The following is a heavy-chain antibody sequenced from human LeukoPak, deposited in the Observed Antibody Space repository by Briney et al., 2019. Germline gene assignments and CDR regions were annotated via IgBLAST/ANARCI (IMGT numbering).Heavy chain of an antibody. V-gene: IGHV3-21*06. Sequence: GDSLRLSCAASGFTFGRYIMNWVRQAPGKGLEWVSSITSSSSYIYYADSVKGRFTISRDNVKNSLYLQMHSLRAEDTAVYYCARAAGELLPFDYFDYWGQGTLVTVSS. CDR2: ITSSSSYI. CDR3: ARAAGELLPFDYFDY. D-gene: IGHD3-10*01. J-gene: IGHJ4*02. CDR1: GFTFGRYI.